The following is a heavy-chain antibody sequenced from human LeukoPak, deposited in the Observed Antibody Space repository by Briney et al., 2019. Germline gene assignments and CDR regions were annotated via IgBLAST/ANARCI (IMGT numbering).Heavy chain of an antibody. V-gene: IGHV4-31*03. J-gene: IGHJ4*02. Sequence: SETLSLTCTVSGVSISSGGYYWSWIRQHPGKGLEWIGYIYYSGSTYYNPSLKSRVTISVDTSKNQFSLKLSSVTAADTAVYYCARDMGSSGYYYFDYWGQGTLVTVSS. D-gene: IGHD3-22*01. CDR3: ARDMGSSGYYYFDY. CDR1: GVSISSGGYY. CDR2: IYYSGST.